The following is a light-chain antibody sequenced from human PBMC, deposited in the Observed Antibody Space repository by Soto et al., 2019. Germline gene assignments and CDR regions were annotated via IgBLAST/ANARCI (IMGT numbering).Light chain of an antibody. V-gene: IGLV2-14*01. CDR2: DVS. Sequence: QSALTQPASVSGSPGQSITISCTGTSSDVGGYNYVSWYQQHPGKAPKLMIYDVSNRPSGVSNRFSGSKSGNTASLTISGRQAEDEADYYCSSYTGSSTPYVFGTGTKLTVL. CDR3: SSYTGSSTPYV. J-gene: IGLJ1*01. CDR1: SSDVGGYNY.